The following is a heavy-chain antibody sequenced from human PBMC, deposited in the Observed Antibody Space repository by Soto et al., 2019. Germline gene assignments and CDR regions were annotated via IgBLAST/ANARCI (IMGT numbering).Heavy chain of an antibody. J-gene: IGHJ5*02. CDR3: ARVTHYYDSSGYSSYNWFDP. Sequence: SETLSLTCAVSGGSISSGGYSWSWIRQPPGKGLEWIGYIYHSGSTYYNPSLKSRVTISVDRSKNQFSLKLSSVTAADTAVYYCARVTHYYDSSGYSSYNWFDPWGQGTLVTVSS. D-gene: IGHD3-22*01. CDR1: GGSISSGGYS. V-gene: IGHV4-30-2*01. CDR2: IYHSGST.